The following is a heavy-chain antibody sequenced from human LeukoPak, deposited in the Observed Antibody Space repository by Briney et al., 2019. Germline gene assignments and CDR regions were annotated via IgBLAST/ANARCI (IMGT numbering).Heavy chain of an antibody. D-gene: IGHD4-17*01. CDR3: ARGGATTVTTSYYYYGMDV. CDR1: GGSFSGYY. CDR2: INHSGST. Sequence: PSGTLSLTCAVYGGSFSGYYWSWIRQPPGKGLEWIGEINHSGSTNYNPSLKSRVTISVDTSKNQFSLKLSSVTAADTAVYYCARGGATTVTTSYYYYGMDVWGKGTTVTVSS. V-gene: IGHV4-34*01. J-gene: IGHJ6*04.